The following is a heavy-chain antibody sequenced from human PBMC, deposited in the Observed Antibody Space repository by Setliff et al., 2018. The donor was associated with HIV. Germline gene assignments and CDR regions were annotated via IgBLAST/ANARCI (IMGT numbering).Heavy chain of an antibody. CDR1: GGPLSGHY. Sequence: PSETLSLTCAVYGGPLSGHYWSWIRQPPGQGLEWIGETSHSGKTNYNPSLKSRVTISVDTSKNQFSLKLTSVTAADTAVYYCVTSSSWSSRLNFWGPGMWVTAPQ. D-gene: IGHD2-2*01. CDR2: TSHSGKT. J-gene: IGHJ4*02. CDR3: VTSSSWSSRLNF. V-gene: IGHV4-34*01.